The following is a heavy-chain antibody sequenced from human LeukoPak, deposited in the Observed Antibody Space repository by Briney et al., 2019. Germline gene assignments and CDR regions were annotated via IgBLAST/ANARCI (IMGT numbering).Heavy chain of an antibody. CDR1: GFTVSSNY. J-gene: IGHJ4*02. V-gene: IGHV3-23*01. CDR2: ISGSGGAT. CDR3: AKGQALGISRY. Sequence: PGGSLRLSCAASGFTVSSNYMSWIRQAPGKGLEWVSAISGSGGATYYADSIKGRFTISRDNSKNTLYLQMNSLRAEDTAVYYCAKGQALGISRYWGQGTLVTVSS. D-gene: IGHD7-27*01.